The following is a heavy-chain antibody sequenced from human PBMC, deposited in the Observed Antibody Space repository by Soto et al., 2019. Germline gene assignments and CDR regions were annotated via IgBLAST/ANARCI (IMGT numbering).Heavy chain of an antibody. CDR3: ARASGWERRIYYYGMDV. J-gene: IGHJ6*02. CDR1: GYTFTSYG. D-gene: IGHD6-19*01. CDR2: ISAYNGNT. Sequence: QVQLVQSGAEVKKPGASVKVSCKASGYTFTSYGISWVRQAPGQGLEWMGWISAYNGNTNYAQKLQGRVTMTTDTSTSTDYMELRSLRSDDTAVYYCARASGWERRIYYYGMDVWGQGTTVTVSS. V-gene: IGHV1-18*01.